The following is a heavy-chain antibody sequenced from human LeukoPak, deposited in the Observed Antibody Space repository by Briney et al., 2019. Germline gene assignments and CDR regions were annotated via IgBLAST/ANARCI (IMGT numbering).Heavy chain of an antibody. J-gene: IGHJ5*02. Sequence: GGSLRPSCAASGFTFSNYWMIWVRQAPGKGPEWVGNIKQDGSEKRYADSVRGRFSISRDNAQTSLYLQMNSLRAEDTAVYYCARASDPWLQLTWGQGTLVTVSS. CDR1: GFTFSNYW. CDR2: IKQDGSEK. D-gene: IGHD5-24*01. CDR3: ARASDPWLQLT. V-gene: IGHV3-7*05.